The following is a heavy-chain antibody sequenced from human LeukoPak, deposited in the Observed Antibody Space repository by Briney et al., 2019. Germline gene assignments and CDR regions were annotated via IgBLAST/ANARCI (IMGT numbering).Heavy chain of an antibody. V-gene: IGHV4-31*03. CDR2: IYYSGST. CDR1: GGSISSGGYY. CDR3: ARRGMATINNYYYYYMDV. D-gene: IGHD5-24*01. J-gene: IGHJ6*03. Sequence: SETLSLTCTVSGGSISSGGYYWSWIRQHPGKGLEWIVYIYYSGSTYYNSSLKSRVTISVDTSKNQFSLKLSSVTAADTAVYYCARRGMATINNYYYYYMDVWGKGTTVTVSS.